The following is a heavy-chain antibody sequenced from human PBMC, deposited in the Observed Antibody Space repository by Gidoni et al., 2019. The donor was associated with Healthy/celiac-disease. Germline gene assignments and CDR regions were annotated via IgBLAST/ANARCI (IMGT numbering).Heavy chain of an antibody. CDR1: GYTFTSYS. CDR2: INPSGGST. D-gene: IGHD2-2*01. Sequence: QVQLVQSGAAVKKPGASVKVSCKASGYTFTSYSMHWVLQAPGQGLEWMGIINPSGGSTSYAQKFQGRVTMTRDTSTSTVYMELSSLRSEDTAVYYCARDRIVVVPAAPGDGYYYYGMDVWGQGTTVTVSS. CDR3: ARDRIVVVPAAPGDGYYYYGMDV. J-gene: IGHJ6*02. V-gene: IGHV1-46*01.